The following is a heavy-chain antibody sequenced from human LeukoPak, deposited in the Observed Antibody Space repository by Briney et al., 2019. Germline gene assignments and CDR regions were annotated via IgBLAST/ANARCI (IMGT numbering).Heavy chain of an antibody. J-gene: IGHJ4*02. Sequence: ASVKVSCKASGGTFSSYAISWVRQAPGQGLEWMGGIIPIFGTANYAQKFQGRVTITADKSTSTAYMELSSLRSEDTAVYYCARVWVFGDYGLDHWGQGTLVTVSS. D-gene: IGHD4-17*01. V-gene: IGHV1-69*06. CDR3: ARVWVFGDYGLDH. CDR2: IIPIFGTA. CDR1: GGTFSSYA.